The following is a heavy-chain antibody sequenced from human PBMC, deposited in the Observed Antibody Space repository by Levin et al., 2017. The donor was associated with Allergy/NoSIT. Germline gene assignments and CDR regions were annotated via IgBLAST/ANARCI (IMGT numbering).Heavy chain of an antibody. J-gene: IGHJ5*02. D-gene: IGHD2-21*02. CDR2: IYNSGNT. Sequence: ASVKVSCAASGFSVSDSYMYWVRQAPGKGLEWVSVIYNSGNTYNTDSVKGRFTISIDNSKNILYLQMNSLTAEDTAVYYCARADCVGGDCYPTWGQGTLVTVSS. CDR3: ARADCVGGDCYPT. V-gene: IGHV3-53*01. CDR1: GFSVSDSY.